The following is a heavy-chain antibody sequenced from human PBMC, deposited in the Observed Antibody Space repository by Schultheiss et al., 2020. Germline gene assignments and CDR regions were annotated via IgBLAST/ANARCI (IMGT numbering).Heavy chain of an antibody. CDR3: ARDYRRRTSCNLSGCTRYYYGMDV. J-gene: IGHJ6*02. CDR2: INHSGST. V-gene: IGHV4-34*01. D-gene: IGHD2/OR15-2a*01. CDR1: GGSFSGYY. Sequence: SQTLSLTCAVYGGSFSGYYWSWIRQPPGKGLEWIGEINHSGSTNYNPSLKSRVTISVDTSKNQFSLKLSSVTAADTAVYYCARDYRRRTSCNLSGCTRYYYGMDVWGQGTTVTVSS.